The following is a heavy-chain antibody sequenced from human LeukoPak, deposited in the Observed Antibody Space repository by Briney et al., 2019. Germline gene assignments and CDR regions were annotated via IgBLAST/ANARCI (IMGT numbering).Heavy chain of an antibody. CDR1: GGSISSGFYY. V-gene: IGHV4-61*02. J-gene: IGHJ4*02. CDR2: IYTSGST. CDR3: ARRQDGLDY. Sequence: SETLSLTCTVSGGSISSGFYYWSWIRQPAGKGLEWIGRIYTSGSTNYKPSLQSRVTIPVVTSKDQFPLKLSSLTSADTAVYYCARRQDGLDYWGQGTLVTVSS.